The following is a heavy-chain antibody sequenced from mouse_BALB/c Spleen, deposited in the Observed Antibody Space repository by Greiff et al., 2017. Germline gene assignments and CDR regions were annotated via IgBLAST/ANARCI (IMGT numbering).Heavy chain of an antibody. D-gene: IGHD2-1*01. CDR3: ARYGNYSAWFAY. Sequence: EVHLVESGGGLVKPGGSLKLSCAASGFTFSSYVMSWVRQTPEKRLEWVASISSGGSTYYPDSVKGRITISRDNARNILYLQMSSLRSEDTAMYYCARYGNYSAWFAYWGQGTLVTVSA. CDR1: GFTFSSYV. V-gene: IGHV5-6-5*01. CDR2: ISSGGST. J-gene: IGHJ3*01.